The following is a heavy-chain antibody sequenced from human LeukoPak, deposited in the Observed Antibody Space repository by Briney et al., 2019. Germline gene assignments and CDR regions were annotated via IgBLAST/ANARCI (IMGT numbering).Heavy chain of an antibody. CDR3: ARAVTSTEGY. D-gene: IGHD4-17*01. V-gene: IGHV3-7*03. Sequence: GGSLRLSCAASGFTFSTYWMTWVRQAPGKGLEWVASINQDGSGKFYMDSVKGRFTISRDNAQKSLYLEMNSLRAEDTAFYYCARAVTSTEGYWGQGTLVTVSS. CDR2: INQDGSGK. CDR1: GFTFSTYW. J-gene: IGHJ4*02.